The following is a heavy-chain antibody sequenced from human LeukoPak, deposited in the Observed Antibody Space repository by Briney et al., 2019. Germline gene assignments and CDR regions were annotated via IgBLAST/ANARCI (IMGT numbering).Heavy chain of an antibody. V-gene: IGHV4-59*08. Sequence: PSETLSLTCTVSGGFINSYYWSWIRQPPGKGLECIWYIHYTGSTNYNPSLKSRVTISVDTSKNQFSLKLSSVTAADTAVYYCARATYDYGDQYYYYYYYMDVWGKGTTVTVSS. J-gene: IGHJ6*03. CDR1: GGFINSYY. D-gene: IGHD4-17*01. CDR2: IHYTGST. CDR3: ARATYDYGDQYYYYYYYMDV.